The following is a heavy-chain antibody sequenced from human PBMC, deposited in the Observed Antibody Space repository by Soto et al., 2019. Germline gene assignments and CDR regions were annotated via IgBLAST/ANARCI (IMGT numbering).Heavy chain of an antibody. D-gene: IGHD3-22*01. J-gene: IGHJ4*02. CDR1: GYIFIDYY. CDR3: ARHYDPPH. V-gene: IGHV1-2*02. Sequence: QVQLVQSGAEVKRPGASVKVSCKASGYIFIDYYIYWVRQAPGQGLEWMGWINPNSGGTKYAQKFQGRVTMTRDTSISTAYMDLTGLRSDDTAVYFRARHYDPPHWGQGTLVTVSS. CDR2: INPNSGGT.